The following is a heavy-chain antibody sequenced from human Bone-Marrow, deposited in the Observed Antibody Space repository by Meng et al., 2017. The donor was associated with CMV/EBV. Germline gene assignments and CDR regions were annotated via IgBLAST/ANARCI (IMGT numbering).Heavy chain of an antibody. V-gene: IGHV4-30-4*01. CDR2: IYYSGTT. D-gene: IGHD3-9*01. CDR1: GGSIKSGDYF. J-gene: IGHJ6*02. Sequence: LRLSCTVSGGSIKSGDYFWSWIRQPPGKGLEWIGYIYYSGTTYYNPSLKSRLSISVDTSKNQFFLRLTSVTAADTAVYYCARDIYYDILTGYSTRGGLDVWGHGTTVTVSS. CDR3: ARDIYYDILTGYSTRGGLDV.